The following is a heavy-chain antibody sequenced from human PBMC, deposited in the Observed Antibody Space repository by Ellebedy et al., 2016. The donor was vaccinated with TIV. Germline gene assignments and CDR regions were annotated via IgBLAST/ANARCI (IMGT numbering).Heavy chain of an antibody. Sequence: AASVKVSCKASGGTLSSYAISWLRQAPGQGLEWMGGIIPFLGKPDYPQKFQGRVTITADESTTTAYMELISLRSEDTAVHYCATLYHPRVYYYYGMDVWGQGSTVTVSS. J-gene: IGHJ6*02. CDR3: ATLYHPRVYYYYGMDV. D-gene: IGHD3-10*01. CDR1: GGTLSSYA. V-gene: IGHV1-69*10. CDR2: IIPFLGKP.